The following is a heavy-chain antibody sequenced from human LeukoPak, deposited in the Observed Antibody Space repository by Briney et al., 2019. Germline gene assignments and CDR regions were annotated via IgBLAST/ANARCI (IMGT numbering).Heavy chain of an antibody. CDR3: ARDPPAVRTNTYA. CDR1: GFTVSNNY. D-gene: IGHD4/OR15-4a*01. J-gene: IGHJ5*02. V-gene: IGHV3-66*01. CDR2: IYSGGDT. Sequence: PGGSLRLSCAASGFTVSNNYMNWVRQAPGKGREWVSLIYSGGDTHYADSVKGRFTISRDSSKNTLYLQMNSLRAEGTAVYYCARDPPAVRTNTYAWGQGTLVTVSS.